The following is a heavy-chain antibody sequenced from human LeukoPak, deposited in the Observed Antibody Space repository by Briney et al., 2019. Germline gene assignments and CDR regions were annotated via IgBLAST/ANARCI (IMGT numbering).Heavy chain of an antibody. Sequence: SETLSLTCTVSGGSISSSSYYWGWIRQPPGTGLEWIGSIYYSGSTYYNPSLKSRVTISVDTSKNQFSLKLSSVTAADTAVYYCARGIVVVPAAPFDYWGQGTLVTVSS. CDR2: IYYSGST. CDR3: ARGIVVVPAAPFDY. J-gene: IGHJ4*02. V-gene: IGHV4-39*01. D-gene: IGHD2-2*01. CDR1: GGSISSSSYY.